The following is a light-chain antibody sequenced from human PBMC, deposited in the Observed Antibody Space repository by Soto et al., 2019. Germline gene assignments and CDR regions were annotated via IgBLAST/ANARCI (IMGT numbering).Light chain of an antibody. CDR1: QSVSSSY. Sequence: EIVFTQSPGPLSLSPGERATLSCRASQSVSSSYLAWYQQKPGQAPRLLIYGASSRATGIPDRFSGSGSGTDFTLTISSLEPEDFAVYYCQQRSNWPPITFGQGTRLEIK. J-gene: IGKJ5*01. V-gene: IGKV3D-20*02. CDR2: GAS. CDR3: QQRSNWPPIT.